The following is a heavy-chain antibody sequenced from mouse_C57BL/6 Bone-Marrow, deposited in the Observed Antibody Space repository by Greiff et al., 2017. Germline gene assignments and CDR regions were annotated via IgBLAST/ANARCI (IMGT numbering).Heavy chain of an antibody. V-gene: IGHV1-55*01. CDR1: GYTFTSYW. J-gene: IGHJ1*03. Sequence: VQLQQSGAELVKPGASVKMSCKASGYTFTSYWITWVKQRPGQGLEWIGDIYPGSGSTNYNEKFKSKATLTVDTSSSTAYMQLSSLTSEDSAVYYCASRITTVVAPRVFDVWGTGTTVTVSS. CDR3: ASRITTVVAPRVFDV. CDR2: IYPGSGST. D-gene: IGHD1-1*01.